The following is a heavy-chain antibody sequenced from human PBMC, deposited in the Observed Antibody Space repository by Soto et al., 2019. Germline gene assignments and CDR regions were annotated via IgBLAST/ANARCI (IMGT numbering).Heavy chain of an antibody. Sequence: GASVKVSCKASGYTFTGYYMHWVRQAPGQGLEWMGWINPNSGGTNYAQKFQGRVTMTRDTSISTAYMELSRLRSDDTAVYYCARGHNVIAVAGYRDYWGQGTLVTVSS. J-gene: IGHJ4*02. D-gene: IGHD6-19*01. V-gene: IGHV1-2*02. CDR2: INPNSGGT. CDR3: ARGHNVIAVAGYRDY. CDR1: GYTFTGYY.